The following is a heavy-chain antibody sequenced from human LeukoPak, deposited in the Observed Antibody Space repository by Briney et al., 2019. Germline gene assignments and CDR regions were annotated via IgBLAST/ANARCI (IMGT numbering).Heavy chain of an antibody. V-gene: IGHV1-69*13. Sequence: ASVKVSCTASGGTFSSYAISWVRQAPGQGLEWMGGIIPIFGTANYAQKFQGRVTITADESTSTAYMELSSLRSEDTAVYYCAAGDSSGYYRWFDPWGQGTLVTVSS. CDR2: IIPIFGTA. D-gene: IGHD3-22*01. CDR1: GGTFSSYA. J-gene: IGHJ5*02. CDR3: AAGDSSGYYRWFDP.